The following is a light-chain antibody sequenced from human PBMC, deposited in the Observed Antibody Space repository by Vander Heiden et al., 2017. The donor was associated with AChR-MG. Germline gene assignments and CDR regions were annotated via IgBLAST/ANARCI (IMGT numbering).Light chain of an antibody. V-gene: IGLV2-8*01. CDR1: YSDIAAYQY. J-gene: IGLJ2*01. CDR3: CSYAGTYKVV. CDR2: HAA. Sequence: QSTLSQPPSASGSPGQSVTISCTGTYSDIAAYQYVSWYQQHPGQAPKLIIYHAAERPSGVPDRFSGSRSGNTASLTISGLKSDDAADYYCCSYAGTYKVVFGGGTKLTVL.